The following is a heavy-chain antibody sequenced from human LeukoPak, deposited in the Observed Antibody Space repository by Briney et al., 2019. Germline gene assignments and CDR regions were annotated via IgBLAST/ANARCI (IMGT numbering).Heavy chain of an antibody. V-gene: IGHV4-31*03. D-gene: IGHD1-26*01. Sequence: PSQTLSLTCTVSGGSISSGGYYWSWIRQHPGKGLEWIGYIYYSGSTYYNPSLKSRVTISVDTSKNQFSLKLSSVTAADTAVYFCARVCGSGNYCMAGTFDYWGQGTLVTVSS. CDR3: ARVCGSGNYCMAGTFDY. CDR1: GGSISSGGYY. CDR2: IYYSGST. J-gene: IGHJ4*02.